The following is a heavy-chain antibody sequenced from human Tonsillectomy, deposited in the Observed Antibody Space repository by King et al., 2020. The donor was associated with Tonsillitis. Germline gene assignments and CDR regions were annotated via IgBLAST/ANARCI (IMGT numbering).Heavy chain of an antibody. CDR1: GFTLSSYA. CDR2: LSRGDGRT. Sequence: EVQLVESGGGLVQPGGSLTLSCAASGFTLSSYAMSWVRQAPGKGLEWVSALSRGDGRTYYADSVKGRFTFSRDNSKNTLYLQMNSLRAEDTAVYYCAKVGYDYWYFDLWGRGTLVTVSS. D-gene: IGHD5-12*01. V-gene: IGHV3-23*04. J-gene: IGHJ2*01. CDR3: AKVGYDYWYFDL.